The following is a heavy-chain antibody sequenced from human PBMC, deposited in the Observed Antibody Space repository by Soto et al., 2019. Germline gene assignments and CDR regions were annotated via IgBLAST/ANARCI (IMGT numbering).Heavy chain of an antibody. CDR2: IIPIFGTA. V-gene: IGHV1-69*12. J-gene: IGHJ6*02. D-gene: IGHD2-2*01. Sequence: QVQLVQSGAEVKKPGSSVKVSCKASGGTFSSYAISWVRQAPGQGLEWMGGIIPIFGTANYAQKFQGRVTITADESTSPAYMELSSLRSEDTAVYYCASGAVSTTLLGYYYGMDVWGQGTTVTVSS. CDR1: GGTFSSYA. CDR3: ASGAVSTTLLGYYYGMDV.